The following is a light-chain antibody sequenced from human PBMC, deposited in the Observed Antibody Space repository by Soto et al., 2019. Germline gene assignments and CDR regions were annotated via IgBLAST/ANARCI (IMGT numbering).Light chain of an antibody. CDR2: GNS. Sequence: SVLTQPPSVSGAPGQRVTISCTGSSSNIGAGYDVHWYQQLPGTAPKLLIYGNSNRPSGVPDRFSGSKSGTSASLAITGLQAEDEADYYCQSYDSSLSGVVFGGGIQLTVL. CDR1: SSNIGAGYD. CDR3: QSYDSSLSGVV. V-gene: IGLV1-40*01. J-gene: IGLJ2*01.